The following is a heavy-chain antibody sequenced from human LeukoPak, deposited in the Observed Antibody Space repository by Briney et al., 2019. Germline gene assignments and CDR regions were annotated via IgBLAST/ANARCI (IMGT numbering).Heavy chain of an antibody. V-gene: IGHV3-53*04. D-gene: IGHD3-22*01. J-gene: IGHJ3*02. CDR3: ARVRITMIDLALDAFDI. CDR2: ICSGGST. Sequence: GGSLRLSCAASGFTVSSNYMSWVRQAPGKGLEWVSVICSGGSTYYADSVKGRFTISRHNSKNTLYLQMNSLRAEDTAVYYCARVRITMIDLALDAFDIWGQGTMVTVSS. CDR1: GFTVSSNY.